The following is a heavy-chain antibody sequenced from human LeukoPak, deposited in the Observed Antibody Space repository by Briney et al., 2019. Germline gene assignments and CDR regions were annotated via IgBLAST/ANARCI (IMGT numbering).Heavy chain of an antibody. Sequence: ASVKVSCKASGYTFTGYYMNWVRQAPGQGLEWMGGINPNSGGTNYAQKFQGSVTMTRDTSISTAYMELSRLRSDDTAVYYCARVVRAWIQLYQLDYWGQGTLVTVSS. CDR1: GYTFTGYY. CDR3: ARVVRAWIQLYQLDY. CDR2: INPNSGGT. D-gene: IGHD5-18*01. V-gene: IGHV1-2*02. J-gene: IGHJ4*02.